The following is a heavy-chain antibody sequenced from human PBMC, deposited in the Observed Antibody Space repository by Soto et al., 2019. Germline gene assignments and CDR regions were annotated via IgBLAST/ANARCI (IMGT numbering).Heavy chain of an antibody. D-gene: IGHD2-2*01. CDR3: ARSGYCSSTSCYRRPFDY. CDR1: GGTFSSYA. Sequence: SVKVSCKASGGTFSSYAISWVRQAPGQGLEWMGGIIPIFGTANYAQKFQGRVTITADESTSTAYMELSSLRSEDTAVYYCARSGYCSSTSCYRRPFDYWGQGTLVTVS. CDR2: IIPIFGTA. J-gene: IGHJ4*02. V-gene: IGHV1-69*13.